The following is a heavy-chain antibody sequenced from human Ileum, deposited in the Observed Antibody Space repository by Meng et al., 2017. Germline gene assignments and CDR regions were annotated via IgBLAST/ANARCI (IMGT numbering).Heavy chain of an antibody. Sequence: QVPLQGSGPGLVRPSETLSRTCNVSGGSVSSASYYWSWIRQPPGKGLEWIGLIHYSGSRNYNPSLKSRVTMSVDTSKNQVSLRLTSVTAADTAVYYCARFYGSGTFEVHDYWGQGTLVTVSS. D-gene: IGHD3-10*01. CDR2: IHYSGSR. CDR1: GGSVSSASYY. V-gene: IGHV4-61*01. J-gene: IGHJ4*02. CDR3: ARFYGSGTFEVHDY.